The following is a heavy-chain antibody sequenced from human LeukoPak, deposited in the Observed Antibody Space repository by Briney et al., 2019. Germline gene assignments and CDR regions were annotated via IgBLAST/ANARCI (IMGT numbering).Heavy chain of an antibody. CDR1: GFTFRSYG. V-gene: IGHV3-33*01. CDR3: ARSSDSSDLGY. CDR2: IWSDESQQ. D-gene: IGHD6-25*01. J-gene: IGHJ4*02. Sequence: GGSLRLSCAASGFTFRSYGMHWVRQAQGKGLEWVAVIWSDESQQHYADSVKGRFTISRDNSKNTLYLQMNSLRVDDTAVYYCARSSDSSDLGYWGQGTLVTVSS.